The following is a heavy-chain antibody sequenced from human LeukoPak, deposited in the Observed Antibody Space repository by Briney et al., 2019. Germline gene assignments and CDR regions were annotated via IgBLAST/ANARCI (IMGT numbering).Heavy chain of an antibody. Sequence: GASLKISCKGSGSIFTSHWIGWVRPLPGKGLEWMGIIYPGDSDTRFSPSFQGQVTISADKSISTAYLQWSSLRASDTAMYYCARGWDSSGYYPGAFDIWGQGTMVTVSS. V-gene: IGHV5-51*01. CDR3: ARGWDSSGYYPGAFDI. CDR1: GSIFTSHW. J-gene: IGHJ3*02. D-gene: IGHD3-22*01. CDR2: IYPGDSDT.